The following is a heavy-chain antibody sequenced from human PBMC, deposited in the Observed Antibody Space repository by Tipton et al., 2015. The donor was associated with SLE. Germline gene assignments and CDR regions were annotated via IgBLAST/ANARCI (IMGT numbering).Heavy chain of an antibody. D-gene: IGHD6-13*01. CDR3: ARGGSSSLYYFDY. Sequence: TLSLTCTVSGGSISSHYWSWIRQPPGRGLEWIGYIYFTGSTNYNPSLKSRVTISVDMSKNQFSLKLSSVTAADTAVYYCARGGSSSLYYFDYWGQGTLVTVSS. CDR1: GGSISSHY. J-gene: IGHJ4*02. V-gene: IGHV4-59*11. CDR2: IYFTGST.